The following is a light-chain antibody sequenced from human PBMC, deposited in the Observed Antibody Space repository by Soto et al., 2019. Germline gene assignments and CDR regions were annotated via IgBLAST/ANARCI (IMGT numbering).Light chain of an antibody. Sequence: EIVMTQSPATLSVSPGERATLSCRARQSVSSNLAWYQQKPGQAPRLLIYGAYTRATGIPARFSGSGSGTEFTLTISSLQSEDFAVYYCQQYNNWPPLTFGGGTKVEIK. CDR2: GAY. CDR1: QSVSSN. CDR3: QQYNNWPPLT. V-gene: IGKV3-15*01. J-gene: IGKJ4*01.